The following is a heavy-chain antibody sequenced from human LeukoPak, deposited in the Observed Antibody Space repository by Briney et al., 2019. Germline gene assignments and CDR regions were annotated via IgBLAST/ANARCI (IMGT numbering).Heavy chain of an antibody. CDR1: GFTFSAYT. V-gene: IGHV3-21*01. D-gene: IGHD6-13*01. CDR3: ARDPAATPLDY. Sequence: GGSLRLSCAASGFTFSAYTMSWVRQAPGKVLEWVSSITTSSDYKYYADSLRGRLTISRDNAENSLFLQMNSLRGDDTAVYYCARDPAATPLDYWGQGILVTVSS. CDR2: ITTSSDYK. J-gene: IGHJ4*02.